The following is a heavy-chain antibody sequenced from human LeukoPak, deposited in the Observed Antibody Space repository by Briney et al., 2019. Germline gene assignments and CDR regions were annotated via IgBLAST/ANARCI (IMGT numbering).Heavy chain of an antibody. D-gene: IGHD3-22*01. Sequence: SETLFLTCTVSGGSFSSYYWSWIRQPAGKGLDWIGHISTSGNTNYSPSLKSRVTMSVDKSKNQFSLNLSSVTAADTAVYYCARVNSSGSFLDYWGQGTLVTVSS. J-gene: IGHJ4*02. V-gene: IGHV4-4*07. CDR1: GGSFSSYY. CDR2: ISTSGNT. CDR3: ARVNSSGSFLDY.